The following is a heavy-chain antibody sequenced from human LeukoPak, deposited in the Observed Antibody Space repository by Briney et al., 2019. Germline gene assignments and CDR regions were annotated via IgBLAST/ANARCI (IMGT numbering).Heavy chain of an antibody. Sequence: PSETLSLTCSVSGGSISNYHWSWIRQPAGKGLEWIGRIYTSGTTNYNPSLKSRVTMSVDTSKNQLSLKLRSVTAADTALYYCARDPTMVVTGWFDPWGQGTLVTVSS. V-gene: IGHV4-4*07. D-gene: IGHD4-23*01. J-gene: IGHJ5*02. CDR3: ARDPTMVVTGWFDP. CDR1: GGSISNYH. CDR2: IYTSGTT.